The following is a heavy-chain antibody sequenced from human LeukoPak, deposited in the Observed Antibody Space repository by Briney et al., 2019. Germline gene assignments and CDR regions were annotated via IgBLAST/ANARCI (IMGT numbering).Heavy chain of an antibody. CDR3: ARARASGRSGFDY. J-gene: IGHJ4*02. CDR2: ISSSSSTI. Sequence: GGSLRLSRAASRLTVSSYSMNWVRQAPGKGLEWVSYISSSSSTIYYADSVKGRFTISRDNAKNSLYLQMNSLRDEDTAVYYCARARASGRSGFDYWGQGTLVTVSS. V-gene: IGHV3-48*02. CDR1: RLTVSSYS. D-gene: IGHD2-15*01.